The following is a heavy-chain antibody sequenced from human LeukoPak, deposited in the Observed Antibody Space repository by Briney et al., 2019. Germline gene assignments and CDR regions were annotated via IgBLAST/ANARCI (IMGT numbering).Heavy chain of an antibody. D-gene: IGHD3-10*01. V-gene: IGHV4-34*01. J-gene: IGHJ6*04. CDR3: ARDHYYGSGSYGDYYYGMDV. CDR1: GGSFSGYY. Sequence: PSETLSLTCAVYGGSFSGYYWSWIRQPPGKGLEWIGEINHSESTNYNPSLKSRVTISVDTSKNQFSLKLSSVTAADTAVYYCARDHYYGSGSYGDYYYGMDVWGKGTTVTVSS. CDR2: INHSEST.